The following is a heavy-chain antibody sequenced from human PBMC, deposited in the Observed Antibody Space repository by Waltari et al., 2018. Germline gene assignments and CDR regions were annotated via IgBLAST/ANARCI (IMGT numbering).Heavy chain of an antibody. Sequence: QLQLQESGPGLVKPSETLSLTCTVSGGSISSSSYYWGWIRQPPGKGLEWIGSIYYLGSTYYTPSPKSRVTISVDPSQNQFSLRLSSWTAADTAVYYCASRRDGYNSNYMDVWGKGTTVTISS. J-gene: IGHJ6*03. V-gene: IGHV4-39*07. CDR1: GGSISSSSYY. CDR3: ASRRDGYNSNYMDV. D-gene: IGHD5-12*01. CDR2: IYYLGST.